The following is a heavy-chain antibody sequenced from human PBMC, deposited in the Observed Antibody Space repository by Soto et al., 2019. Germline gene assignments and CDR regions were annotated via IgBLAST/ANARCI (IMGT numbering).Heavy chain of an antibody. CDR1: GFSLSSGYY. CDR2: IYHSGST. V-gene: IGHV4-38-2*01. J-gene: IGHJ4*02. CDR3: ARGKWEPYYFDY. D-gene: IGHD1-26*01. Sequence: SETLSLTCAVSGFSLSSGYYWGWIRQPPGMGLECIGTIYHSGSTYYNPSLKSRVTISVDTSKNQFSLKLNSVTAADTAVYYCARGKWEPYYFDYWGQGTLVTV.